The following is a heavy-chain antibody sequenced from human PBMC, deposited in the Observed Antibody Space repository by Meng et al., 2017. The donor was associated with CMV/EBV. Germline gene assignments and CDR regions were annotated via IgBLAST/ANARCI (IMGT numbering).Heavy chain of an antibody. CDR1: GGTFSSYA. CDR2: IIPIFGTA. D-gene: IGHD6-19*01. J-gene: IGHJ4*02. V-gene: IGHV1-69*05. Sequence: SVKVSCKASGGTFSSYAISWVRQAPGQGPEWMGGIIPIFGTANYAQKFQGRVTITTDESTSTAYMELSSLRSEDTAVYYCARGGASIAVAQRDLGYWGQGTLVTVSS. CDR3: ARGGASIAVAQRDLGY.